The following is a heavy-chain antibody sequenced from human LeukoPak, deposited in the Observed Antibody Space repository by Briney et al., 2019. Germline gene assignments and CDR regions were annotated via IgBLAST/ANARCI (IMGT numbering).Heavy chain of an antibody. Sequence: PSETLSLTCTVSGGSISSYYWSWIRQPPGKGLEWIGYIYYSGTTNYNPSLKSRVTISVDTSKNQFSLKLSSVTAADTAVYYCAKCNRWTITVTYCSSTSCYIDYWGQGTLVTVSS. CDR1: GGSISSYY. D-gene: IGHD2-2*02. J-gene: IGHJ4*02. CDR2: IYYSGTT. CDR3: AKCNRWTITVTYCSSTSCYIDY. V-gene: IGHV4-59*01.